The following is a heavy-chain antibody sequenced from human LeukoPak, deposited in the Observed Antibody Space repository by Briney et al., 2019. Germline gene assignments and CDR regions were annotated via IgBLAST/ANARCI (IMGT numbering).Heavy chain of an antibody. J-gene: IGHJ4*02. D-gene: IGHD3-22*01. Sequence: GGSLRLSCAASGFTFSSYWMSWVRQAPGKGLEWVANIKQDGSEKYYVDSVKGRFTISRDNAKNSLYLQMNSLRAEDTAVYYCAKRQHKYYDSSRYYFDYWGQGTLVTVSS. CDR2: IKQDGSEK. CDR1: GFTFSSYW. V-gene: IGHV3-7*03. CDR3: AKRQHKYYDSSRYYFDY.